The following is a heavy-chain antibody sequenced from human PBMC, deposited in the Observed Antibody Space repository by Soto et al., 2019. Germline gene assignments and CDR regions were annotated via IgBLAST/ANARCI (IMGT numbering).Heavy chain of an antibody. J-gene: IGHJ4*02. CDR1: GFTFNNYA. CDR3: AKGRGGSGSLTPRVDF. CDR2: ISGGGDTT. Sequence: EVQLLDSGGGLVQPGGSLRLSCAASGFTFNNYAMTWVRQAPGKGLEWVSAISGGGDTTSYADSVKGRFTVSRDGSKNTLYLQMGSRRAADTALYYCAKGRGGSGSLTPRVDFWGQGTLVTVSS. V-gene: IGHV3-23*01. D-gene: IGHD3-10*01.